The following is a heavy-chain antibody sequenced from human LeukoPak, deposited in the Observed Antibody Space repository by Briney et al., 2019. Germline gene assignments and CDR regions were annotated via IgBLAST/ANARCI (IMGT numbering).Heavy chain of an antibody. CDR3: ARSTQRWLQFSLSY. V-gene: IGHV1-8*01. D-gene: IGHD5-24*01. CDR1: GYTFTIYD. Sequence: ASVKVSCKASGYTFTIYDINWVRQAPGQGLEWMGWMNPNSGNTGYAQKFQGRVTMTRNTSISTAYMELSSLRSEDTAVYYCARSTQRWLQFSLSYWGQGTLVTVSS. CDR2: MNPNSGNT. J-gene: IGHJ4*02.